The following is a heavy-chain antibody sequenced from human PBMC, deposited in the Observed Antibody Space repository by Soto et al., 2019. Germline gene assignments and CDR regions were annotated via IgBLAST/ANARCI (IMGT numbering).Heavy chain of an antibody. V-gene: IGHV3-23*01. J-gene: IGHJ6*02. D-gene: IGHD3-3*01. Sequence: GGSLRLSCAASGFTFSSYAMSWVRQAPGKGLEWVSAISGSGGSTYYADSVKGRFTISRDNSKNTLYLQMNSLRAEDTAVYYCAKVVIPEDWSGYPYYYYYGMDVWGQGTTVTVSS. CDR1: GFTFSSYA. CDR3: AKVVIPEDWSGYPYYYYYGMDV. CDR2: ISGSGGST.